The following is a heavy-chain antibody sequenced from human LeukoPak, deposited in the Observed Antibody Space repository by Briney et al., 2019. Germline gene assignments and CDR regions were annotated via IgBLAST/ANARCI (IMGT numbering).Heavy chain of an antibody. J-gene: IGHJ4*02. D-gene: IGHD3-22*01. V-gene: IGHV3-30-3*01. CDR3: ARVGCDSSGYYYCYCDY. CDR1: GFNFNTDW. CDR2: ISYDGSNK. Sequence: GGSLTLSCAASGFNFNTDWMTWVRQAPGKGLEWVAVISYDGSNKYHADSVKGRFTISRDNSKNTLYLQMNSLRAEDTAVYYCARVGCDSSGYYYCYCDYWGQGTLVTVSS.